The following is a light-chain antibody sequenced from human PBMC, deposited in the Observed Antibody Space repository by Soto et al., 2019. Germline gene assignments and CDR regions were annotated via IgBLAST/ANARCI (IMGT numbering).Light chain of an antibody. CDR1: SSNIGAGYD. Sequence: QSVLTQPPSVSGAPGQRVTISCTGSSSNIGAGYDVHWYQQLPGTAPKLLIYGNSNRPSGVPDRFSGSKSGTSASLAITGLQAEDEAAYYCQSYDISLRGVFGGGTKLTVL. CDR3: QSYDISLRGV. J-gene: IGLJ3*02. CDR2: GNS. V-gene: IGLV1-40*01.